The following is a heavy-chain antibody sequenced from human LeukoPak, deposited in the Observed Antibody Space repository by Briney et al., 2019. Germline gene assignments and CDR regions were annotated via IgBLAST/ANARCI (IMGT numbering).Heavy chain of an antibody. CDR1: GYTFTSYD. J-gene: IGHJ4*02. V-gene: IGHV1-8*01. CDR3: ASRWEGGYDFWSAYYSAYFDY. Sequence: ASVKVSCKASGYTFTSYDINWVRQATGQGLEWMGWMTPNSGNTGYAQKFQGRVTMTRNTSISTAYMELSSLRSEDTAVYYCASRWEGGYDFWSAYYSAYFDYWGQEALVTVSS. CDR2: MTPNSGNT. D-gene: IGHD3-3*01.